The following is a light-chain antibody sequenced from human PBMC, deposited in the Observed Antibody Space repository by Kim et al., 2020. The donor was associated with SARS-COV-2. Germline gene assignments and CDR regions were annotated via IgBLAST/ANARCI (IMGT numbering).Light chain of an antibody. V-gene: IGLV3-1*01. CDR3: QAWDSSTAV. CDR1: KLGDKY. CDR2: QDS. Sequence: SVSPEQTASITCSGDKLGDKYVCWYQQKPGQSPVLVIYQDSKRPSGIPERFSGSNSGNTATLTISGTQAMDEADYYCQAWDSSTAVFGTGTKVTVL. J-gene: IGLJ1*01.